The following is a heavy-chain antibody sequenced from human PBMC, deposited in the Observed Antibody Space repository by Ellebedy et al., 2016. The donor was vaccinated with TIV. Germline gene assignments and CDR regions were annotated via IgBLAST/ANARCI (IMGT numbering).Heavy chain of an antibody. Sequence: MPSETLSLTCTVSGGSISSYYWSWIRQPPGRGLEWIGYVSYSGSTNYNPSLKSRVTISVDKSKNQFSLKLSSVTAADTAVYYCARDHSTGYSGYDYYYYYGMDVWGQGTTVTVSS. CDR1: GGSISSYY. CDR3: ARDHSTGYSGYDYYYYYGMDV. CDR2: VSYSGST. D-gene: IGHD5-12*01. V-gene: IGHV4-59*12. J-gene: IGHJ6*02.